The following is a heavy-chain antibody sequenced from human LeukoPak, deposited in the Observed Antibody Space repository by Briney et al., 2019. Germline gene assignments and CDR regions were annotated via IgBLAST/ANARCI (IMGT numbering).Heavy chain of an antibody. V-gene: IGHV3-7*01. CDR2: INQDGSKE. Sequence: GGSLRLSCAASGFTFSNYWMTWVRQAPGKGLEWVAHINQDGSKEYYMDSVKARFTISRDNAKNSLSLQMNSLGAEDTAVYYCVRDGGVSGYDLLDYWGQGILVTVSS. J-gene: IGHJ4*02. CDR3: VRDGGVSGYDLLDY. CDR1: GFTFSNYW. D-gene: IGHD5-12*01.